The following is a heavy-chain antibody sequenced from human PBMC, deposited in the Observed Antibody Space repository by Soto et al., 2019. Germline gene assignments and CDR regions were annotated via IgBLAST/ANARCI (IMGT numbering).Heavy chain of an antibody. CDR3: ARDGSHCVTTSCPGAWFDP. J-gene: IGHJ5*02. D-gene: IGHD2-2*01. CDR1: GGSISRYY. V-gene: IGHV4-59*01. Sequence: SETLSLTCTVAGGSISRYYWSLIRQPPGKELEWIGYIHYTGTTKYNPSLKSRVTISVDTSKNQFSLKLDSMTAADTAVYYCARDGSHCVTTSCPGAWFDPWGQGTLVTVSS. CDR2: IHYTGTT.